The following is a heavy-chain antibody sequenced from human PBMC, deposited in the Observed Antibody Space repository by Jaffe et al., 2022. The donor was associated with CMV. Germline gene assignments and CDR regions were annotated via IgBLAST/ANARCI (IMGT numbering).Heavy chain of an antibody. CDR2: IWYDGSNK. CDR3: AREGLKTVTTEKHLDY. J-gene: IGHJ4*02. V-gene: IGHV3-33*08. Sequence: QVQLVESGGGVVQPGRSLRLSCAASGFTFSSYGMHWVRQAPGKGLEWVAVIWYDGSNKYYADSVKGRFTISRDNSKNTLYLQMNSLRAEDTAVYYCAREGLKTVTTEKHLDYWGQGTLVTVSS. D-gene: IGHD4-17*01. CDR1: GFTFSSYG.